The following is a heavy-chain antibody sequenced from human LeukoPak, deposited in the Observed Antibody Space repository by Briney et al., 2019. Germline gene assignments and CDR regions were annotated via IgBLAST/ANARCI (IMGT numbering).Heavy chain of an antibody. CDR3: AKDLSSNDYGDYDDY. D-gene: IGHD4-17*01. J-gene: IGHJ4*02. CDR2: ISISGTTT. CDR1: GFTFSDYY. Sequence: GGSLRLSCAASGFTFSDYYMTWIRQTPGKGLEWVSYISISGTTTFYVDSVKGRFTISRDNTKNSLYLQMNSLRAEDTAVYYCAKDLSSNDYGDYDDYWGQGTLVTVSS. V-gene: IGHV3-11*01.